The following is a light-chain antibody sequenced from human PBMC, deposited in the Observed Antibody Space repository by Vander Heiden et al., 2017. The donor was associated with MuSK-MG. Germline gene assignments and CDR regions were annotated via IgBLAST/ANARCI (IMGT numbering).Light chain of an antibody. CDR1: SSNIGSNP. V-gene: IGLV1-44*01. J-gene: IGLJ2*01. Sequence: QSVLPQPPSASANPGPRVTLSCSGSSSNIGSNPLNWYQQLPGKAPKPLIYDNNQRPSGVPDRFSGSTSGTSASLAISWLQSEDEADDYCAAWDDSMNGLVVFGGGTKLTVL. CDR3: AAWDDSMNGLVV. CDR2: DNN.